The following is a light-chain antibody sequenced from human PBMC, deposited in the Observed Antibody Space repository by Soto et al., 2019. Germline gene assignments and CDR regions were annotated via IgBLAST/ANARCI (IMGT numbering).Light chain of an antibody. V-gene: IGKV1-5*03. CDR2: KAS. CDR1: QSISTW. Sequence: DTQMTQSPSTLSASVGDRVTIACRASQSISTWLAWYQQKPGKAPKLLIYKASSLESGVPSRFSGSGSGTQFTLTISSLQPDDFATYYCQQYSNYWTFGQGTKVDI. CDR3: QQYSNYWT. J-gene: IGKJ1*01.